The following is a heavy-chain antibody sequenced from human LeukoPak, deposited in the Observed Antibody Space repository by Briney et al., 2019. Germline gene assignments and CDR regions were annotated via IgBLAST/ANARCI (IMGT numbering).Heavy chain of an antibody. J-gene: IGHJ4*02. CDR1: GYTFTGYY. V-gene: IGHV1-2*02. CDR2: INPNSGGT. D-gene: IGHD2-2*02. Sequence: ASVKVSCKASGYTFTGYYMQWVRQAPGQGLEWMGWINPNSGGTNYAQKFQGRVTMTRDTSSSTAYMELSRLRSDDTAVYHCARGVRDCSSTSCYILKGLWYWGKGTPVTVSS. CDR3: ARGVRDCSSTSCYILKGLWY.